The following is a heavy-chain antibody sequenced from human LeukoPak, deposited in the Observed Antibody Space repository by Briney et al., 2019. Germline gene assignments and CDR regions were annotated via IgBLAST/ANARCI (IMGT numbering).Heavy chain of an antibody. CDR1: GDSVSSNSGA. J-gene: IGHJ4*02. D-gene: IGHD6-13*01. Sequence: SQTLSLTCAISGDSVSSNSGAWNWIRQSPSRGLEWLGRTYYRSKWYNDYAVSVKGRITINPDTSKNDFSLQLDSLSPDETAVYYWSRGESSSYTRSWCIDSWGQGTLVTVSS. V-gene: IGHV6-1*01. CDR3: SRGESSSYTRSWCIDS. CDR2: TYYRSKWYN.